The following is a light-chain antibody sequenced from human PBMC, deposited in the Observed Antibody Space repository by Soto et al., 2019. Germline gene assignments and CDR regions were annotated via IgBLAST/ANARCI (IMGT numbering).Light chain of an antibody. CDR3: KSYDNSLGVCYV. V-gene: IGLV1-40*01. CDR1: SSNLGAGYD. CDR2: GNR. J-gene: IGLJ1*01. Sequence: QSVLTQPPSVSGAPGQGVTISCTGSSSNLGAGYDVHWYQLLPGTAPKLLIYGNRNRPSGVPDRFSGSKSGTSASLAITGLQAEDEADYYCKSYDNSLGVCYVFGTGTKVTVL.